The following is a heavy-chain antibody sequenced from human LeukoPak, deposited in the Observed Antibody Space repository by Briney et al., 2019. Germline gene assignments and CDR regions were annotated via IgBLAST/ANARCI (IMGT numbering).Heavy chain of an antibody. V-gene: IGHV3-23*01. CDR2: ISGSGGST. J-gene: IGHJ5*02. CDR1: GFTFSSYG. Sequence: GGSLRLSCAASGFTFSSYGMHWVRQAPGKGLEWVSAISGSGGSTYYADSVKGRFTISRDNSKNTLYLQMNSLRAEDTAVYYCAKDTTMSRFDPWGQGTLVTVSS. D-gene: IGHD3-10*02. CDR3: AKDTTMSRFDP.